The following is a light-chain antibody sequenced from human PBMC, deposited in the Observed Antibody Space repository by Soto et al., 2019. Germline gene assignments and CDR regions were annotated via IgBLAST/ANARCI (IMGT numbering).Light chain of an antibody. J-gene: IGKJ4*01. V-gene: IGKV1-6*01. CDR1: QDIRND. CDR3: LQDNMYPLT. Sequence: IQMTQSPSSLSASVGDRVTITCRASQDIRNDLGCYQQKPGKAPKVLIYDTYTLQSGVPSRFSGSGSGTDFTLTISSLQPEDIATYYCLQDNMYPLTFGGGTKVDIK. CDR2: DTY.